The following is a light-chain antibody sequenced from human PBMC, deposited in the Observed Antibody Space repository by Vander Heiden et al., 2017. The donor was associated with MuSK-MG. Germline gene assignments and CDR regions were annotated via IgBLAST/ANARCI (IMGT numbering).Light chain of an antibody. J-gene: IGKJ4*01. CDR1: QSISTY. Sequence: DIQMTQSPSSLSASVGDRVTITCRASQSISTYLNWYQHKPGKAPKILIYAASSLRYGVPSRFSGSGSGTDFTLTISSVQPEDFATYYCQQSYSTHLFGGGTKVEIK. CDR2: AAS. V-gene: IGKV1-39*01. CDR3: QQSYSTHL.